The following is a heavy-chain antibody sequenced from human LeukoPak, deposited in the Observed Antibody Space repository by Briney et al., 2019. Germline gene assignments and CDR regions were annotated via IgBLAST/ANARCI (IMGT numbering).Heavy chain of an antibody. CDR2: IYYSGST. D-gene: IGHD3-10*01. Sequence: SETLSLTCTVSGGSINSYYWSWIRQPPGKGLEWIGYIYYSGSTNYNPSLKSRVTISVDTSKNQFSLQLSSVSAADTAVYYCASDGSGSYWNYWGQGTLVTVSS. CDR3: ASDGSGSYWNY. V-gene: IGHV4-59*01. CDR1: GGSINSYY. J-gene: IGHJ4*02.